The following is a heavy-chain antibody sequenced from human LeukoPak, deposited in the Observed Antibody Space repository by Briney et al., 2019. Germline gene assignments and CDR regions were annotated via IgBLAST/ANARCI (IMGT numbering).Heavy chain of an antibody. CDR1: GGSISSYY. CDR2: IYCSGST. D-gene: IGHD5-18*01. Sequence: PSETLSLTCTVSGGSISSYYWSWIRQPPGKGLEWIGYIYCSGSTNYNPSLKSRVTISVDTSKNQFSLKLSSVTAADTAVYYCARGAVDTAMEDWGQGTLVTVSS. V-gene: IGHV4-59*01. J-gene: IGHJ4*02. CDR3: ARGAVDTAMED.